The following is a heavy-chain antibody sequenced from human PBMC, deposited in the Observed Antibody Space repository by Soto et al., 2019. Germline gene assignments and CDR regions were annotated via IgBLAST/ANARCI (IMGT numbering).Heavy chain of an antibody. CDR1: GYSFTSYW. V-gene: IGHV5-51*01. CDR3: ARLNYCSGGSCQYYFDY. Sequence: GESLKISCKGSGYSFTSYWIGWVRQMPGKGLEWMGIIYPGDSDTRYSPSFQGQVTISADKSISTAYLQWSSLKASDTAMYYCARLNYCSGGSCQYYFDYWGQGTLVTVSS. CDR2: IYPGDSDT. D-gene: IGHD2-15*01. J-gene: IGHJ4*02.